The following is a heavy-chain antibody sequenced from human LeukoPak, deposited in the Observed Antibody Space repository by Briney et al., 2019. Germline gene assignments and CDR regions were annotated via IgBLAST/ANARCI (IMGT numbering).Heavy chain of an antibody. D-gene: IGHD3-3*01. CDR1: GFTLSSNY. CDR3: ARDLSGLDVWSGDYSDAFDI. CDR2: ISSGGST. J-gene: IGHJ3*02. Sequence: PGESLTLSCAPSGFTLSSNYMSWVRQAPGKGLEWVSVISSGGSTYYADSVKGRFTISRDNSKTSLYLQMHCMRPADPAVYYCARDLSGLDVWSGDYSDAFDIWVQARMVSDSS. V-gene: IGHV3-66*01.